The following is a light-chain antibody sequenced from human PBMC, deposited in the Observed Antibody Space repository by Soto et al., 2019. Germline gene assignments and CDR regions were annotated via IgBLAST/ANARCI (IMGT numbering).Light chain of an antibody. V-gene: IGKV3-15*01. Sequence: EIVMTQSPATLSVSPGERATLSCRDSQSVSSNLAWYQQKPGQAPRLLIYGASTRATGIPARFSGSGSGTEFTLTISSLQSEDFAVYSCQQYNNWPPWTFGQGTKVEIK. CDR1: QSVSSN. CDR2: GAS. CDR3: QQYNNWPPWT. J-gene: IGKJ1*01.